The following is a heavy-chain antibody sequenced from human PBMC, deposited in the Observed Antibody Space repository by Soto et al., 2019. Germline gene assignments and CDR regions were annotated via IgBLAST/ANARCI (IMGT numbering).Heavy chain of an antibody. CDR1: GGSISSGGYY. D-gene: IGHD5-18*01. J-gene: IGHJ4*02. Sequence: SETLCLTCTVSGGSISSGGYYWSWIRQHPGKGLEWIGYIYYSGSTYYNPSLKSRVTISVDTSKNQFSLKLSSVTAADTAVYYCARGYTAMVYFDYWGQGTLVTVSS. V-gene: IGHV4-31*03. CDR2: IYYSGST. CDR3: ARGYTAMVYFDY.